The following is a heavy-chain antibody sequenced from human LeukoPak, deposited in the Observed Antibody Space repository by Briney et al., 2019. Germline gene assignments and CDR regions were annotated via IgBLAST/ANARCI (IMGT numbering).Heavy chain of an antibody. J-gene: IGHJ6*02. V-gene: IGHV3-9*01. CDR2: ISWNSGSI. CDR3: AKVSAARLYYYYGMYV. D-gene: IGHD6-6*01. CDR1: GFTFDDYA. Sequence: GRSLRLSCAASGFTFDDYAMHWVRQAPGKGLEWVSGISWNSGSIGYAVSVKGRFTISRDNAKNSLYLQMNSLRAEDTALYYCAKVSAARLYYYYGMYVWGQGTTVTVSS.